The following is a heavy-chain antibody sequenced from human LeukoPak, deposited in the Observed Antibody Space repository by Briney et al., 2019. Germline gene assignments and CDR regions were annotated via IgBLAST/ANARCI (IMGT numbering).Heavy chain of an antibody. CDR2: IYTSGST. V-gene: IGHV4-61*02. Sequence: SETLSLTCNVSGGSITNGSYYWNWIRQPAGKELEWIGRIYTSGSTNYSPSLQRRITISLDTSKNQISLKLRSVTAADTAVYYCARGDNWFDPWGQGTLVTVSS. CDR1: GGSITNGSYY. J-gene: IGHJ5*02. CDR3: ARGDNWFDP.